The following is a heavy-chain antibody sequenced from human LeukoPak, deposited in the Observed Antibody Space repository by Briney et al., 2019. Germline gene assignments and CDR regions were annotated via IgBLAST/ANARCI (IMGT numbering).Heavy chain of an antibody. J-gene: IGHJ3*02. Sequence: GESLNLSCKGSGYSFTIYWIGWVRQMPGKGLEWMGIIYPGDSDTRYSPSFQGQVTISADKSISTAYLQWSSLKASDTAMYYCARRRYCSSTSCPWGAFDIWGQGTMVTVSS. V-gene: IGHV5-51*01. CDR1: GYSFTIYW. CDR2: IYPGDSDT. CDR3: ARRRYCSSTSCPWGAFDI. D-gene: IGHD2-2*01.